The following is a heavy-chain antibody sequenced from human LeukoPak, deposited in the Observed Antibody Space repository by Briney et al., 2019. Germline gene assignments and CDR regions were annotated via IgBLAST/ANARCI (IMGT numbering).Heavy chain of an antibody. CDR1: GFTFSNAW. CDR2: IKSRTHGGTT. J-gene: IGHJ4*01. V-gene: IGHV3-15*01. CDR3: STDLAAIVTAIDH. D-gene: IGHD6-13*01. Sequence: GGSLRLSCAASGFTFSNAWMSWVRQAPGKGLEWVGRIKSRTHGGTTDYTAPVKGRFIISRDDSKNMVHLQMNSLKTEDTAVYYCSTDLAAIVTAIDHWGHGTLVTVSS.